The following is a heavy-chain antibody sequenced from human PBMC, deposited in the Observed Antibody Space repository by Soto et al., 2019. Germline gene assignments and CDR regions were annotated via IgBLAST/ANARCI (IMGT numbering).Heavy chain of an antibody. J-gene: IGHJ5*02. Sequence: SETLSLTCTVSGGSISSYYWSWIRQPPGKGLEWIGYIYYSGSTNYNPSLKSRVTISVDTSKNQFSLKLSSATAADTAVYYCARVYYDFWSGYYSNWFDPWGQGTLVTVSS. CDR1: GGSISSYY. V-gene: IGHV4-59*01. CDR3: ARVYYDFWSGYYSNWFDP. CDR2: IYYSGST. D-gene: IGHD3-3*01.